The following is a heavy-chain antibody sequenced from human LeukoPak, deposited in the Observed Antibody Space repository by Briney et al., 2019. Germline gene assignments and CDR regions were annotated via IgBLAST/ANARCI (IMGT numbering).Heavy chain of an antibody. CDR3: ARLLDYVNSGDPDTFDI. CDR2: IYYTGRT. CDR1: GGSFINYY. J-gene: IGHJ3*02. V-gene: IGHV4-59*01. Sequence: PSETLSLTCTVSGGSFINYYWTWIRQPPGKALEWIAFIYYTGRTRYNPSLQSRVTISLDTSKNHFSLQLRSVTAADTAVYYCARLLDYVNSGDPDTFDIWGQGTMVSVSS. D-gene: IGHD3-22*01.